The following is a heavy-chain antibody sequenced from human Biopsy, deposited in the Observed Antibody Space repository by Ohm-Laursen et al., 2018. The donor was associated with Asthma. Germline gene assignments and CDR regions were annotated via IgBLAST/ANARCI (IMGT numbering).Heavy chain of an antibody. J-gene: IGHJ4*02. CDR3: ARHWNWGSFFDY. V-gene: IGHV4-39*01. D-gene: IGHD7-27*01. CDR1: GGSMSSSSYS. CDR2: ISYTGNT. Sequence: SETLSLTCTVSGGSMSSSSYSWGWIRQPPGKGLEWIGSISYTGNTDIPSLRSRVTLSVDTSNNNFSLKLTSATAADTAVFYCARHWNWGSFFDYWGQGMLVTVSS.